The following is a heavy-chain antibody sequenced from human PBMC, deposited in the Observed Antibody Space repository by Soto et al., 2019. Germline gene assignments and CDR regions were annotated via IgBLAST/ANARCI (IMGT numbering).Heavy chain of an antibody. V-gene: IGHV3-23*01. CDR1: GFNFNNYA. J-gene: IGHJ4*02. CDR3: ETFRTVTGPGWGSASEY. CDR2: ISSSGGTT. D-gene: IGHD6-19*01. Sequence: GGSLRLSCATSGFNFNNYAMSWVRQAPGERLEWVSFISSSGGTTYYADSVKGRFTISRDNSRNAVFLQMNTLGAEDTAIYYCETFRTVTGPGWGSASEYWGQGTRVTVSS.